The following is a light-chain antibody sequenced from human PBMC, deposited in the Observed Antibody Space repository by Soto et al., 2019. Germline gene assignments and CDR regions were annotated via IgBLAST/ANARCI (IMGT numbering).Light chain of an antibody. CDR3: HQYGSSPLT. Sequence: EIVLTQSPGTLSLSPGEGATLSGRASQSVSSSLLAWFQQKPGQAPRLLIHDVSSRATGIPDRFSGSGSGTDFTLSISRLEPEDFAVYYCHQYGSSPLTFGQGTKLEIK. J-gene: IGKJ2*01. CDR1: QSVSSSL. CDR2: DVS. V-gene: IGKV3-20*01.